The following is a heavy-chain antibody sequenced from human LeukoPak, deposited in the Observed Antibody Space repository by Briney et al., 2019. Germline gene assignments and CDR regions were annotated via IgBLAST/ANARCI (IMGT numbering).Heavy chain of an antibody. Sequence: GGSLRLSCAASGFTFSSYAMHWGRQAPGKGLEWVAVMSYDGSNKYYADSVKGRFTISRDNSKNTLYLQMNSLRAEDTAVYYCARESGGHDYGDWGFDYWGQGTLVTVSS. J-gene: IGHJ4*02. CDR2: MSYDGSNK. CDR1: GFTFSSYA. D-gene: IGHD4-17*01. V-gene: IGHV3-30-3*01. CDR3: ARESGGHDYGDWGFDY.